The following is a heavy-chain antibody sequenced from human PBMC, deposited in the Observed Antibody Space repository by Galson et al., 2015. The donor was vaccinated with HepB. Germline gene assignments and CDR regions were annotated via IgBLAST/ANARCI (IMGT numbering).Heavy chain of an antibody. J-gene: IGHJ3*02. CDR2: INPSGGST. CDR1: GYTFTSYG. D-gene: IGHD6-19*01. V-gene: IGHV1-46*01. CDR3: AKDKGPVTGYSSGAFDI. Sequence: SVKVSCKASGYTFTSYGISWVRQAPGQGLEWMGIINPSGGSTSYAQKFQGRVTMTRDTSTSTVYMELSSLSSDDTAVYYCAKDKGPVTGYSSGAFDIWGQGTMVTVSS.